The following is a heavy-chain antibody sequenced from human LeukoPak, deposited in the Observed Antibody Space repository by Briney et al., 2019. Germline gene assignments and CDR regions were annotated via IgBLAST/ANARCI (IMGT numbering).Heavy chain of an antibody. CDR3: ARTYYFDSSGRIGAFDY. CDR2: IYYSGST. CDR1: GGSISSYY. D-gene: IGHD3-22*01. Sequence: SETLSLTCTVSGGSISSYYWSWIRQPPGKGLEWIGYIYYSGSTNYNPSLKSRVTISVDTSKNQFSLKLSSVTAADTAVYYCARTYYFDSSGRIGAFDYWGQGTLVTVSS. J-gene: IGHJ4*02. V-gene: IGHV4-59*01.